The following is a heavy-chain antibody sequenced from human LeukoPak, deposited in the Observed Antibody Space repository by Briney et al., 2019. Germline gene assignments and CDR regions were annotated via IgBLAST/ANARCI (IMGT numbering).Heavy chain of an antibody. CDR3: ATWPRGLDYYDSSGYPWAFDY. CDR1: GGIFSSYT. D-gene: IGHD3-22*01. Sequence: SVKVSCKASGGIFSSYTISWVRQAPGQGLEWMGGIIPLFGTPDYAQKFQDRLTITADKSTSTAYMELSSLRSEDTAVYYCATWPRGLDYYDSSGYPWAFDYWGQGTLVTVSS. V-gene: IGHV1-69*06. CDR2: IIPLFGTP. J-gene: IGHJ4*02.